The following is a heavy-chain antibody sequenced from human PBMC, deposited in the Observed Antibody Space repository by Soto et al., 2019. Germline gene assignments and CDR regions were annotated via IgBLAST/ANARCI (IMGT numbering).Heavy chain of an antibody. Sequence: GGSLRLSCAASGFTFSSYWMHWVRQAPGKGLVWVSRINPGGTITDYADSVKGRFTISRDNAKNTVYLQVNSLRGDDTAEYFCARVPIGKYGVWNYWGHGTLVTVSS. V-gene: IGHV3-74*01. CDR3: ARVPIGKYGVWNY. D-gene: IGHD2-8*01. CDR1: GFTFSSYW. CDR2: INPGGTIT. J-gene: IGHJ4*01.